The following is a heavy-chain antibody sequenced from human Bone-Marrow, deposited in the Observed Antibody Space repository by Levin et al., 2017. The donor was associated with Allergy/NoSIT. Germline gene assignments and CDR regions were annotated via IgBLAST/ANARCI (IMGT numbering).Heavy chain of an antibody. Sequence: VSGPTLVKPTETLTLTCTFSGFSLRTNGVGVGWIRQPPGKALEWVSLIYWDDVKRYRPSLRSRLTITKDTSENKVVLTMTNMDPVDTATYFCARWFGDLLPSFEHWGQGILVTVSS. V-gene: IGHV2-5*02. J-gene: IGHJ4*02. CDR3: ARWFGDLLPSFEH. CDR1: GFSLRTNGVG. CDR2: IYWDDVK. D-gene: IGHD3-10*01.